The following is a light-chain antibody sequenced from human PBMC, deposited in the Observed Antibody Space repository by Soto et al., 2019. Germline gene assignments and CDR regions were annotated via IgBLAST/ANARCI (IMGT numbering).Light chain of an antibody. CDR3: QQYGSSPT. V-gene: IGKV3-20*01. Sequence: EIVLTQSPGTLSLSPGERATLSCRASQSVSSSYLAWYQQTPGQAPRLLIFGASSRASGIPDRFSGSGSGSDFTLTISRLEPEDFAVYYCQQYGSSPTFGQGTKLDIK. CDR1: QSVSSSY. J-gene: IGKJ2*01. CDR2: GAS.